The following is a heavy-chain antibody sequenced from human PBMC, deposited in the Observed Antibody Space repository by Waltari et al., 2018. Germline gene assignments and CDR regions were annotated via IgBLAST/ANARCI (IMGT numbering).Heavy chain of an antibody. CDR1: GLTASGTY. Sequence: VQLVESGGVLVQLGGSLRLSCAASGLTASGTYMTGVRQAPGKGLDWVSLIYGGGVTYYADSVKGRFIISRDNSKNTLSLQINDLRAEDSALYFCAASSCGADCYYSLDYWGRGTLVTVSS. CDR3: AASSCGADCYYSLDY. V-gene: IGHV3-66*01. D-gene: IGHD2-21*02. J-gene: IGHJ4*02. CDR2: IYGGGVT.